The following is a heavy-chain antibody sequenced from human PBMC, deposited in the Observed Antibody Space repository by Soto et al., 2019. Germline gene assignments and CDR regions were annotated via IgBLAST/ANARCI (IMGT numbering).Heavy chain of an antibody. CDR2: IRNKVNGYTT. V-gene: IGHV3-72*01. Sequence: GGSLRLSCAASGFRFSDYYMEWVRQAPGKGLEWVAMIRNKVNGYTTEYGASVRGRFTISRDESKDSLYLQMDSLTIEDTAVYYCARGSRSFDSWGPGTLVTVSS. CDR3: ARGSRSFDS. J-gene: IGHJ4*02. CDR1: GFRFSDYY.